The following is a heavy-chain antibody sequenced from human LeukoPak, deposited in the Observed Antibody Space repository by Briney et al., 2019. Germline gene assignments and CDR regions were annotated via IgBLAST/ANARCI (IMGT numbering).Heavy chain of an antibody. V-gene: IGHV1-8*01. CDR3: ATGVAAGNYYYYYMDV. CDR2: MNPNSGNT. J-gene: IGHJ6*03. D-gene: IGHD6-13*01. CDR1: VYTFTSYD. Sequence: GASVKVSCKASVYTFTSYDINWVRQATGQGLEWMGWMNPNSGNTGYAQKFQGRVTMTEDTSTDTAYMELSSLRSEDTAVYYCATGVAAGNYYYYYMDVWGKGTTVTVSS.